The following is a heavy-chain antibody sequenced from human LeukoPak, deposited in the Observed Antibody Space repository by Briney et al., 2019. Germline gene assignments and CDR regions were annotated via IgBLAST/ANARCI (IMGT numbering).Heavy chain of an antibody. Sequence: GGSLRLSCAASGFTVSSNYMSWVRQAPGKGLEWVSVIYSGGSTYYADSVKGRFTISRDNSKNTLYLQMNSLRAEDTAVYYCARLYGDFEGIYFDYWGQGTLVTVSS. V-gene: IGHV3-53*01. J-gene: IGHJ4*02. CDR3: ARLYGDFEGIYFDY. CDR2: IYSGGST. CDR1: GFTVSSNY. D-gene: IGHD4-17*01.